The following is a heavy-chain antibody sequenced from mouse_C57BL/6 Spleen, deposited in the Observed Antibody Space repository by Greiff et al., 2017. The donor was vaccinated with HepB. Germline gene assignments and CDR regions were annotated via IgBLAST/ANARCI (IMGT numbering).Heavy chain of an antibody. V-gene: IGHV1-42*01. CDR2: INPSTGGT. J-gene: IGHJ3*01. CDR1: GYSFTGYY. D-gene: IGHD1-1*01. Sequence: VQLQQSGPELVKPGASVKISCKASGYSFTGYYMNWVKQSPEKSLEWIGEINPSTGGTTYNQKFKAKATLTVDKSASTAYMQLKSLTSEDSAVYYCARATVVAKDWFAYWGQGTLVTVSA. CDR3: ARATVVAKDWFAY.